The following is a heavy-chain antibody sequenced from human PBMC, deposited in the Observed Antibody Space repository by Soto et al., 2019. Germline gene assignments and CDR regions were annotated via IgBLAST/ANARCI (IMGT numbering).Heavy chain of an antibody. Sequence: EVQLLESGGGLVQPGGSLRLSCAVSGFTFSTYAMSWVRQAPGKGLEWLSAITPGGDWAWYADSVKGRSTISRDNSKNTPYLQMDSLRAEDTALYYCAKGSASARPYYFDFWGQGTLVTVSS. V-gene: IGHV3-23*01. CDR1: GFTFSTYA. CDR3: AKGSASARPYYFDF. D-gene: IGHD6-6*01. J-gene: IGHJ4*02. CDR2: ITPGGDWA.